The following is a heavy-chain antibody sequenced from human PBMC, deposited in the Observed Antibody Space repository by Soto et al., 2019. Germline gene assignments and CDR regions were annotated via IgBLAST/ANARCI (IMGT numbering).Heavy chain of an antibody. D-gene: IGHD3-3*01. CDR3: AKAIPPSNTILGVVNDAFDI. Sequence: GGSLRLSCAASGFTFSSYAMSWVRQAPGKGLEWVSAISGSGGSTYYADSVKGRFTISRDNSKNTLYLQMNSLRAEDTAVYYCAKAIPPSNTILGVVNDAFDIWGQGTRVTVSS. V-gene: IGHV3-23*01. CDR1: GFTFSSYA. CDR2: ISGSGGST. J-gene: IGHJ3*02.